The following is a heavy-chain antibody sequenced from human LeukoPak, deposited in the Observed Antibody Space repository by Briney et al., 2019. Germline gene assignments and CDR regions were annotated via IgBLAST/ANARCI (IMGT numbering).Heavy chain of an antibody. CDR1: GYTFTSYA. D-gene: IGHD2-15*01. Sequence: ASAKASCKASGYTFTSYAISWVRQAPGQGLEWMGWIHNNTGNPTYAQGFTGRFVFSLDTSVSTAYMQISSLRAEDTAIYYCARGRYCSDGSCYGDYWGQGGLLTVSS. J-gene: IGHJ4*02. CDR3: ARGRYCSDGSCYGDY. V-gene: IGHV7-4-1*02. CDR2: IHNNTGNP.